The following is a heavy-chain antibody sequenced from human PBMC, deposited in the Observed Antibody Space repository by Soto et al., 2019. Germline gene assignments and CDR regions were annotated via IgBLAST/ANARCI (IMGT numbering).Heavy chain of an antibody. V-gene: IGHV1-8*02. D-gene: IGHD3-10*01. CDR3: ARGDYGWGSYYGRGAYFEF. CDR2: MNPTSGNT. Sequence: QVQLVQSGAEVKRPGATVKVSCKASGYTFTSRDINWVRQATGQGLEWMGWMNPTSGNTGYAQKLQGSVTMTSNTSIDTAYMELSGLRSEDTAVYFCARGDYGWGSYYGRGAYFEFWGQGTLITVSS. J-gene: IGHJ4*02. CDR1: GYTFTSRD.